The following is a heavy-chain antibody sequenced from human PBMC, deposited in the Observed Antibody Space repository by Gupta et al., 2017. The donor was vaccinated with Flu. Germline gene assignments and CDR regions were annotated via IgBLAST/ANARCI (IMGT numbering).Heavy chain of an antibody. CDR3: AREGSCIAAAGTGKCVPDWFDP. V-gene: IGHV6-1*01. CDR2: TYYRSKWYN. Sequence: QVQLQQSGPGLVKPSQTLSLTCAISGDSVSSNSSAWNWIRQSLSRALEGLGRTYYRSKWYNDYAVSVKSRITINPDTSKNQFSLQLNSVTPEDTAVYYCAREGSCIAAAGTGKCVPDWFDPWGQGTLVTVSS. D-gene: IGHD6-13*01. J-gene: IGHJ5*02. CDR1: GDSVSSNSSA.